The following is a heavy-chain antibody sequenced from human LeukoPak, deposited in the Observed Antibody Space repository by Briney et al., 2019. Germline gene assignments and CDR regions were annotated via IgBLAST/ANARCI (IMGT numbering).Heavy chain of an antibody. CDR3: ARHPSCTTITHCSFDF. Sequence: SETLSLTCTVSGGSISNSNYYWGWIRQPPGKGLEWIGSIYYGGNTNYNPSLKSRVTLSVDTSKNQFSLKVSSVTAADTAVYYCARHPSCTTITHCSFDFWGRGTLVTVSS. J-gene: IGHJ4*02. D-gene: IGHD4-11*01. CDR2: IYYGGNT. CDR1: GGSISNSNYY. V-gene: IGHV4-39*01.